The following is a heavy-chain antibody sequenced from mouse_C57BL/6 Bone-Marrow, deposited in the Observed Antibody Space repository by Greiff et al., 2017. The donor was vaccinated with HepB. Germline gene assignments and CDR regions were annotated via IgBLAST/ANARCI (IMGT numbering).Heavy chain of an antibody. CDR1: GFSFNTYA. J-gene: IGHJ1*03. Sequence: EVQLVESGGGLVQPKGSLKLSCAASGFSFNTYAMNWVRQAPGKGLEWVARIRSKSNNYATYYADSVKDRFTISRDDSESMLYLQMNNLKTEDTAMYYCVRLGSSYRTDWYFDVWGTGTTVTVSS. D-gene: IGHD1-1*01. CDR2: IRSKSNNYAT. V-gene: IGHV10-1*01. CDR3: VRLGSSYRTDWYFDV.